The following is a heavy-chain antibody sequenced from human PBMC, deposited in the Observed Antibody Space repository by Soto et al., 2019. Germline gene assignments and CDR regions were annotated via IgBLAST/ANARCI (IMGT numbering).Heavy chain of an antibody. J-gene: IGHJ4*02. CDR2: IYYSGST. D-gene: IGHD3-16*01. CDR3: ARRYGGNFDY. CDR1: GGSISSYY. Sequence: QVQLQESVPGLVKPSETLSLTCTVSGGSISSYYWSWIRQPPGKGLEWIGYIYYSGSTNYNPSLKSRVTISVETSKNQFALKLSSVTAADTAVYYCARRYGGNFDYWGQGTLVTVSS. V-gene: IGHV4-59*01.